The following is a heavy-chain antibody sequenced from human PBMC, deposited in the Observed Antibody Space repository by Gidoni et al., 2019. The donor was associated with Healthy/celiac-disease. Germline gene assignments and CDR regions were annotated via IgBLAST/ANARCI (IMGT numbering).Heavy chain of an antibody. CDR2: ISSSSSYI. V-gene: IGHV3-21*01. CDR3: ARDRRYSSGPVDY. CDR1: GFTFSSYS. Sequence: EVQLVESGGGLVKPGGSLRLSCAASGFTFSSYSMNWVRQASGKGLEWVSSISSSSSYIYYADSVKGRFTISRDNAKNSLYLQMNSLRAEDTAVYYCARDRRYSSGPVDYWGQGTLVTVSS. D-gene: IGHD6-19*01. J-gene: IGHJ4*02.